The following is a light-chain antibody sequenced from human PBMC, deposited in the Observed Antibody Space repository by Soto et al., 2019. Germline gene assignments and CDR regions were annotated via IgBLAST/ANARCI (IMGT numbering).Light chain of an antibody. CDR3: CSYAGSSSVV. CDR1: SSDVGSYNL. V-gene: IGLV2-23*02. J-gene: IGLJ2*01. Sequence: QSALTQPASVSGSPGQSITISCTGTSSDVGSYNLVSWYQQHPGKAPKLMIYEVSKRPSGVSNRFSGSKSGNTASLTISGLQAEYEADYYCCSYAGSSSVVFGGGTKLTLL. CDR2: EVS.